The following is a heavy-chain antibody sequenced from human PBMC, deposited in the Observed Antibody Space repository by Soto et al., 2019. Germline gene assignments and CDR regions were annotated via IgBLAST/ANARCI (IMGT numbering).Heavy chain of an antibody. Sequence: SVKVSCKASGGTFSSYAISWVRQAPGQGLEWMGGIIPIFGTANYAQKFQGRVTITADESTSTAYMELSSLRSEDTAVYYCARDRTSAAYDFWSGYSPDYYYGMDVWGQGTTVTVSS. CDR3: ARDRTSAAYDFWSGYSPDYYYGMDV. CDR1: GGTFSSYA. CDR2: IIPIFGTA. J-gene: IGHJ6*02. V-gene: IGHV1-69*13. D-gene: IGHD3-3*01.